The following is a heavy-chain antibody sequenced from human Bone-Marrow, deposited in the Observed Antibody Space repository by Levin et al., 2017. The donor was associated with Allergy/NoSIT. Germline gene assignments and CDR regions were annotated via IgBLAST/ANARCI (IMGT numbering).Heavy chain of an antibody. V-gene: IGHV2-26*01. CDR3: ARMVTDYYDGRGYYTQFDY. Sequence: SGPTLVKPTETLTLTCTVSGFSLSNARMSVSWIRQPPGKALEWLAHIFSNDEKSYSTSLQSRLTISKDTSTSQVVLTMTNMEPVDTATYYCARMVTDYYDGRGYYTQFDYWGQGTLVTVSS. CDR1: GFSLSNARMS. J-gene: IGHJ4*02. D-gene: IGHD3-22*01. CDR2: IFSNDEK.